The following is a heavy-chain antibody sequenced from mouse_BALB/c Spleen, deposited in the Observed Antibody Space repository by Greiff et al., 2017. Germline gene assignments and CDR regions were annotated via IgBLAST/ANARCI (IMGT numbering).Heavy chain of an antibody. D-gene: IGHD3-3*01. J-gene: IGHJ3*01. CDR1: GYTFTSYW. CDR2: IYPGDGDT. CDR3: AREGQDAWFAY. Sequence: QVQLQQSGAELARPGASVKLSCKASGYTFTSYWMQWVKQRPGQGLEWIGAIYPGDGDTRYTQKFKGKATLTADKSSSTAYMQLSSLASEDSAVYYCAREGQDAWFAYWGQGTLVTVSA. V-gene: IGHV1-87*01.